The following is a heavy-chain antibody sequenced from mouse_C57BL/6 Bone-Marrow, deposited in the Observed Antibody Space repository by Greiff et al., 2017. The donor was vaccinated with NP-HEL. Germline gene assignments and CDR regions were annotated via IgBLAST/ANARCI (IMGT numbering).Heavy chain of an antibody. D-gene: IGHD1-1*01. CDR2: IDPSDSYT. Sequence: QVQLQQPGAELVMPGASVKLSCKASGYTFTSYWMHWVKQRPGQGLEWIGEIDPSDSYTNYNQKFKGKSTLTVDKSSSTAYRQLSSLTSEDSAVYYCARDYYGSSHWYFDVWGTGTTVTVSS. J-gene: IGHJ1*03. V-gene: IGHV1-69*01. CDR3: ARDYYGSSHWYFDV. CDR1: GYTFTSYW.